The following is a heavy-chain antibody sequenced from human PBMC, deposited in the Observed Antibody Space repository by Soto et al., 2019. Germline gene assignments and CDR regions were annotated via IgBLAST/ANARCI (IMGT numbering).Heavy chain of an antibody. Sequence: QVQLVQSGTEVKTPGASVKVSCKASGYTFGKYGISWVRQAPGQGLEWVGWISVYHGNTVHAQKFRGRVHMTTDTTTSTAYMELGNLNSGVRAIYYCAKDCSGGSCGFDIWGQGALVSVCS. V-gene: IGHV1-18*01. CDR3: AKDCSGGSCGFDI. CDR2: ISVYHGNT. J-gene: IGHJ4*02. CDR1: GYTFGKYG. D-gene: IGHD2-15*01.